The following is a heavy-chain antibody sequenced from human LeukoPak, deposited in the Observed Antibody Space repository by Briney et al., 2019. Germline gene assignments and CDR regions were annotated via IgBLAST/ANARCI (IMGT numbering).Heavy chain of an antibody. CDR2: IYHSGSP. CDR1: GGSISRNNG. D-gene: IGHD1-1*01. J-gene: IGHJ4*02. V-gene: IGHV4-4*02. Sequence: PSGTLSLTCAVSGGSISRNNGWGWVRQPPGKGLDGIGEIYHSGSPNYKPSLKSRVTISVDNSSNHSSLHLSSVPAADTAAYYCARVNINNWHSCDYWGQGTLVTVSS. CDR3: ARVNINNWHSCDY.